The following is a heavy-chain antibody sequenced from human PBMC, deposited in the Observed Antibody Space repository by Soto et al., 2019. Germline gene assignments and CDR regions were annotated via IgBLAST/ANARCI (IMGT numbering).Heavy chain of an antibody. Sequence: EVQLVESGGGLVQPGGSLRLSCAASGFSVTTHFMIWVRQAPGLRLEWVSVVYSGGRISYADSVKGRFTISRDTLENTVNLQMNNLRPEHTAGYYCARPLVEVPAHPRLDAFDLWGPGTTVTVS. D-gene: IGHD6-6*01. CDR1: GFSVTTHF. CDR3: ARPLVEVPAHPRLDAFDL. J-gene: IGHJ3*01. V-gene: IGHV3-53*01. CDR2: VYSGGRI.